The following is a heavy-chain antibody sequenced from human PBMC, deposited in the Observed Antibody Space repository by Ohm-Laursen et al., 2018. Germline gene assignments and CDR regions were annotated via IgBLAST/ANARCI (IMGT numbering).Heavy chain of an antibody. D-gene: IGHD1-26*01. CDR2: IIPIFGTA. CDR3: ARDGTRLYAFDI. J-gene: IGHJ3*02. V-gene: IGHV1-69*06. Sequence: SVKVSCKASGGTFSSYAISWVRQAPGRGLEWMGGIIPIFGTANYAQKFQGRVTITADKSTSTAYMELSSLRSEDTAVYYCARDGTRLYAFDIWGQGTMVTVSS. CDR1: GGTFSSYA.